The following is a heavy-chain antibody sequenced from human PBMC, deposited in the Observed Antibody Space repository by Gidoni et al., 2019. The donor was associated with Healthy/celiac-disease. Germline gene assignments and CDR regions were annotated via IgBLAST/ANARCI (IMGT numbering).Heavy chain of an antibody. Sequence: QVQLVQSGAEVKKPGSSLKVSCKASGGTFSSYAISWVRQAPGQGLEWMGGIIPIFGTANYAQKSQGRVTITADESTSTAYMELSSLRSEDTAVYYCARGVLNYYGSGSPKNWFDPWGQGTLVTVSS. J-gene: IGHJ5*02. CDR3: ARGVLNYYGSGSPKNWFDP. CDR1: GGTFSSYA. D-gene: IGHD3-10*01. V-gene: IGHV1-69*01. CDR2: IIPIFGTA.